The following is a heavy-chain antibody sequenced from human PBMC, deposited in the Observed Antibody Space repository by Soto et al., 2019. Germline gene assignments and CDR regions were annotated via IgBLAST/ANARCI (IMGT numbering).Heavy chain of an antibody. CDR1: GYTFTSYG. V-gene: IGHV1-69*06. CDR2: IIPIFGTA. Sequence: GASVKVSCKASGYTFTSYGISWVRQAPGQGLEWMGGIIPIFGTANYAQKFQGRVTITADKSTSTAYMELSSLRSEDTAVYYCARDQGDIVVVPAVYGMDVWGQGTTVTVSS. CDR3: ARDQGDIVVVPAVYGMDV. D-gene: IGHD2-2*01. J-gene: IGHJ6*02.